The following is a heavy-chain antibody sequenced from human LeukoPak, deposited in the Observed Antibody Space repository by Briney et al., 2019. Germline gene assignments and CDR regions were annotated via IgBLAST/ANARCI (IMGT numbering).Heavy chain of an antibody. J-gene: IGHJ4*02. CDR3: ARVGLGGSYDSRGVDY. Sequence: ASVKVSCKASGYTFTSYGISWVRQAPGQGLEWMGWISAYNGNTNYAQKLQGRVTMTTDTSTSTAYMELRSLRSDDTAVYYCARVGLGGSYDSRGVDYWGQGTLVTVSS. CDR2: ISAYNGNT. CDR1: GYTFTSYG. D-gene: IGHD1-26*01. V-gene: IGHV1-18*01.